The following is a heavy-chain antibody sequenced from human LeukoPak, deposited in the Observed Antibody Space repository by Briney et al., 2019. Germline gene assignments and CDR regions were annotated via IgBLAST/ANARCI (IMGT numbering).Heavy chain of an antibody. CDR1: GDSISNYY. J-gene: IGHJ4*02. CDR3: ARERFLEWLPLFDY. CDR2: YYTSEST. D-gene: IGHD3-3*01. Sequence: SETLSLTCTVSGDSISNYYWSWIRQPAGKGLEWIGRYYTSESTDYNPSLKSRVTMSVDTSKNQFFLKLSSVTAADTAVYYCARERFLEWLPLFDYWGQGTLVTVSS. V-gene: IGHV4-4*07.